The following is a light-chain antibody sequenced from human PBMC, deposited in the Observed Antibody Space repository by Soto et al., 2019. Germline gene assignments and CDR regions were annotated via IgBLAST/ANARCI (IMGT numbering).Light chain of an antibody. V-gene: IGKV3-20*01. CDR1: QSVSSSY. Sequence: DIVLTQSPGTLSLSPGERATLSFRASQSVSSSYLAWYQQKPGQAPRLLIYGASSRATGIPDRFSGSGSGTDFTLTISRLEPEDFAVYYCQQYGSSLLFGQGTRWRL. J-gene: IGKJ5*01. CDR2: GAS. CDR3: QQYGSSLL.